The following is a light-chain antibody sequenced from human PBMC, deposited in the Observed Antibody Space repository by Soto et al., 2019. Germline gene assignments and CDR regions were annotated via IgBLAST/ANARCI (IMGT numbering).Light chain of an antibody. Sequence: EVVMTQSPATLSVSPGERATLSCRASQSVSSLLAWYQQKPGQAPRLIIYGASTRATGIPDRFSASGSGTEFALTISSLQSGDFAVYYCQQYNNWPLTFGGGTKVEIK. V-gene: IGKV3-15*01. CDR2: GAS. CDR3: QQYNNWPLT. CDR1: QSVSSL. J-gene: IGKJ4*01.